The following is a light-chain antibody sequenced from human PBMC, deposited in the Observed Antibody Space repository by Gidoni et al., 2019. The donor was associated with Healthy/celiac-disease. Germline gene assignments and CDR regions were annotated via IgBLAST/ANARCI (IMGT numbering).Light chain of an antibody. V-gene: IGKV1-5*03. CDR1: QSISSW. J-gene: IGKJ1*01. CDR2: KAS. CDR3: QHYNSYSATWT. Sequence: DLQMPPSPSTLSASVGDRVTITCRASQSISSWLAWYQQKPGKAHKPLIYKASSLESGVPTRFSDSGSGTEFTLTIRSLQPDDFATYYCQHYNSYSATWTFGQGTKVEIK.